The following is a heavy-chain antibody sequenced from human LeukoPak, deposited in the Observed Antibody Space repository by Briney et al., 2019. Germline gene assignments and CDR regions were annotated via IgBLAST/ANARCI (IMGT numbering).Heavy chain of an antibody. D-gene: IGHD2-21*02. CDR2: ISSDGSNK. V-gene: IGHV3-30*18. Sequence: GRSLRLSRAASGFTLSTYGMHWVRQAPGKGLEWVPVISSDGSNKFYADSVKGRFTISRDGSKNTLYLQMNSLRPDDTAVYFCAKPQVTANWYYFHYWGQGTLVTVSS. J-gene: IGHJ4*02. CDR1: GFTLSTYG. CDR3: AKPQVTANWYYFHY.